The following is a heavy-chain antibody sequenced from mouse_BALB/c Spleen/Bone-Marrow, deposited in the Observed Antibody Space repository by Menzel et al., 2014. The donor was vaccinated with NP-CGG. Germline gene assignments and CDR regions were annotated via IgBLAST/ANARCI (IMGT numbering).Heavy chain of an antibody. J-gene: IGHJ3*01. CDR1: GYVFSTSW. CDR3: VRGAHP. V-gene: IGHV1-80*01. Sequence: XESGASVKISCKASGYVFSTSWMNWVEQRPGQGLEWIGRIYPGDGDANYNGNFKGKATLTADKSSSTAYMQLNSLTSVDSAVYFCVRGAHPWGQGTLVTVSA. CDR2: IYPGDGDA.